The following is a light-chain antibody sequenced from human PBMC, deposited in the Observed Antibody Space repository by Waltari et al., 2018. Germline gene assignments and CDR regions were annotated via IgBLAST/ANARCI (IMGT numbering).Light chain of an antibody. CDR3: SSYASSGTLV. Sequence: QSALTQPASVSGSPGQSITISCTGTSSDVGGYIFASWYQVHPGKVPKLIIYEVHRRPSGVYHRFSGAKSGNTASLTISGLQAEDEADFYCSSYASSGTLVFGSGTKVTVL. CDR1: SSDVGGYIF. V-gene: IGLV2-14*01. CDR2: EVH. J-gene: IGLJ1*01.